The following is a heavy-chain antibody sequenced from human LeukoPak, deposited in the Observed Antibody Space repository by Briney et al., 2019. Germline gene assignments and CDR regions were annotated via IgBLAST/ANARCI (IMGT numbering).Heavy chain of an antibody. CDR2: IKQDGSEK. J-gene: IGHJ3*02. CDR3: ARDQGQDTAFDI. V-gene: IGHV3-7*01. D-gene: IGHD5-18*01. Sequence: GGSLRLSCAASGFTFSSYWMSWVRQAPGKGLEWVAIIKQDGSEKYYVDSVKGRFTISRDNAKNSLYLQMNSLRAEDTAVYYRARDQGQDTAFDIWGQGTMVTVSS. CDR1: GFTFSSYW.